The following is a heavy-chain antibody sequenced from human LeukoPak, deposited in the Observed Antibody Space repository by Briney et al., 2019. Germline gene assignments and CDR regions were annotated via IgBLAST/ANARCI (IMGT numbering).Heavy chain of an antibody. J-gene: IGHJ5*02. V-gene: IGHV1-18*01. CDR3: AGLDCGSTACYSSHNWFDP. D-gene: IGHD2-2*01. Sequence: ASPTLANPASGYTFTTDAITWVPQAPAHGLETMGWVSAYNGNTNYAHSLQGRVTMTTDTSTRTAYMELRSLRSDDTAVYYCAGLDCGSTACYSSHNWFDPWGQGSLVTVSS. CDR2: VSAYNGNT. CDR1: GYTFTTDA.